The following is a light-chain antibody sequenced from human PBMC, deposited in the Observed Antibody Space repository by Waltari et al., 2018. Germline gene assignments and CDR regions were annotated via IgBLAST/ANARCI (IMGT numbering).Light chain of an antibody. Sequence: EIAMTQSPAPLSVSPGERATLSCRTSPSVNSNLAWYQQRPVQPPRLLIYGGSTRAPGIPGRFRGSGSGTEFTLTISRLQSEDFAVYYCQQYDNWLPYTFGQGTKVDMK. CDR2: GGS. CDR1: PSVNSN. V-gene: IGKV3-15*01. CDR3: QQYDNWLPYT. J-gene: IGKJ2*01.